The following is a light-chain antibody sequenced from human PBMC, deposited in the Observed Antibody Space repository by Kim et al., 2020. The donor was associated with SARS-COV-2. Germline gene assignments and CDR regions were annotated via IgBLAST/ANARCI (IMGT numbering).Light chain of an antibody. CDR3: LLYFGGAHWM. Sequence: GVTVTLTGASRAGAVTSGDYANWFQQNPGQPPTALIYSTTNKHSWTPARFSGSLLGGKAALTLSGVQPEDEADYYCLLYFGGAHWMFGGGTQLTVL. CDR2: STT. J-gene: IGLJ3*02. CDR1: AGAVTSGDY. V-gene: IGLV7-43*01.